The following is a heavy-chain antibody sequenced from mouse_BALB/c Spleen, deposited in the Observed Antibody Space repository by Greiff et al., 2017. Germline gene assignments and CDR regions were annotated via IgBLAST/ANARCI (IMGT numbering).Heavy chain of an antibody. D-gene: IGHD2-1*01. CDR1: GFTFSDYY. J-gene: IGHJ4*01. CDR2: ISDGGSYT. Sequence: EVNLVESGGGLVKPGGSLKLSCAASGFTFSDYYMYWVRQTPEKRLEWVATISDGGSYTYYPDSVKGRFTISRDNAKNNLYLQMSSLKSEDTAMYYCARGGNDAMDYWGQGTSVTVSS. V-gene: IGHV5-4*02. CDR3: ARGGNDAMDY.